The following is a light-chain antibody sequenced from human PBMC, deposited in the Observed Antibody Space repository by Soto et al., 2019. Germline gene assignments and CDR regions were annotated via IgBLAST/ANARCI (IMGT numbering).Light chain of an antibody. V-gene: IGLV2-14*03. CDR1: SSDVGGYNY. J-gene: IGLJ1*01. Sequence: QSVLTQPRSVSGSPGQSVTISCTGTSSDVGGYNYVSWYQQYPGKVPKLMIYEVSNRPSGVSNRFSGSKSGNTASLTISGLQAEDEADYYCSSFRSGSTLYVFGTGTKVTVL. CDR2: EVS. CDR3: SSFRSGSTLYV.